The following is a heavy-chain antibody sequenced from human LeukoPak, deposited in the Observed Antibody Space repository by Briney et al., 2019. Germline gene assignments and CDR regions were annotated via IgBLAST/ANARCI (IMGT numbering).Heavy chain of an antibody. D-gene: IGHD6-19*01. CDR2: ISDSGST. J-gene: IGHJ4*02. CDR1: GASVNSGNYY. CDR3: ARHGGGWTFDY. Sequence: SQTLSLTCTVSGASVNSGNYYWTWIRQPPGKGLEWIGYISDSGSTNYNSSLKSRVTISVDTSKTHFSLKLRSVTAADTAVYYCARHGGGWTFDYWGQGTLVTASS. V-gene: IGHV4-61*03.